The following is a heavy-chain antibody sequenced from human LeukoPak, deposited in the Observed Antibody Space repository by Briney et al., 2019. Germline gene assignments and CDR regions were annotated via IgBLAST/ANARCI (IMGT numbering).Heavy chain of an antibody. CDR1: GGSISSGGYY. D-gene: IGHD6-6*01. CDR2: IYYSGST. V-gene: IGHV4-30-2*03. J-gene: IGHJ6*02. CDR3: ARDSGRPTYYYYGMDV. Sequence: SQTLSLTCTVSGGSISSGGYYWSWIRQPPGKGLEWIGSIYYSGSTYYNPSLKSRVTISVDTSKNQFSLKLSSVTAADTAVYYCARDSGRPTYYYYGMDVWGQGTTVTVSS.